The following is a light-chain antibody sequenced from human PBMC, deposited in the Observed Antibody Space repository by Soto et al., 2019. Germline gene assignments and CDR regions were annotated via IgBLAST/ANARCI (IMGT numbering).Light chain of an antibody. CDR1: QDSRSN. J-gene: IGKJ5*01. CDR3: QQLNFFPIT. V-gene: IGKV1-17*01. Sequence: IQMTQSPSSLSASVGARVTITCRASQDSRSNLDWYQQKPGKAPKLLIYKASTLKSGVPSRFSGSGSGTEFTITITSLQPEDFATYYCQQLNFFPITFGQGTRLEIK. CDR2: KAS.